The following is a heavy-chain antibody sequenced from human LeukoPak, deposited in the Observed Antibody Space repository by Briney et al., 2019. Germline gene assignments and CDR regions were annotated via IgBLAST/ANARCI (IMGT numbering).Heavy chain of an antibody. J-gene: IGHJ6*02. CDR1: GGSVSSYY. Sequence: SETLSPTCTVSGGSVSSYYWSWIRQPPGKGLEWIGYIYYSGSTNYNPSLKSRVTISVDTSKNQFSLKLSSVTAADTAVYHCARDNWNYGSSMDVWGQGTTVTVSS. CDR2: IYYSGST. V-gene: IGHV4-59*02. CDR3: ARDNWNYGSSMDV. D-gene: IGHD1-7*01.